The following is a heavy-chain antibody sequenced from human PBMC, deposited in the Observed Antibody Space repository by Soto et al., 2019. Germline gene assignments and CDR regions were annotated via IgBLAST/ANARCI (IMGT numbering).Heavy chain of an antibody. CDR3: ASSARDHCSGGSCYPEYFQH. Sequence: GGSLRLSCAASGFTFSDYYMSWIRQAPGKGLEWVSYISSSGSTIYYADSVKGRFTISRDNAKNSLYLQMNSLRAEDTAVYYCASSARDHCSGGSCYPEYFQHWSQGTLVTVSS. V-gene: IGHV3-11*01. CDR1: GFTFSDYY. D-gene: IGHD2-15*01. J-gene: IGHJ1*01. CDR2: ISSSGSTI.